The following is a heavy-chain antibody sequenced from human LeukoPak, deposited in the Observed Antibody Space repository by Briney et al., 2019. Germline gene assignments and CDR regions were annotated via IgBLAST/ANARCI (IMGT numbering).Heavy chain of an antibody. CDR1: GGSISSSSYY. CDR3: ARLFRGTTDWFDP. V-gene: IGHV4-39*01. CDR2: IYYSGST. J-gene: IGHJ5*02. D-gene: IGHD1-14*01. Sequence: ASETLSLTCTVSGGSISSSSYYWGWIRQPPGKGLEWIGSIYYSGSTYYNPSLKSRVTISVDTSKNQFSLKLSFVTAADTAVYYCARLFRGTTDWFDPWGQGTLVTVSS.